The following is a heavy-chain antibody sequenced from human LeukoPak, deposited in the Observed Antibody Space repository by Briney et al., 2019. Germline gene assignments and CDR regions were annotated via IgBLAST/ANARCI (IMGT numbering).Heavy chain of an antibody. CDR3: ARDRRDIVVVPAAISNNWFDP. D-gene: IGHD2-2*02. J-gene: IGHJ5*02. CDR1: GYTFTSYG. V-gene: IGHV1-18*01. Sequence: GASVKVSCKASGYTFTSYGISWVRQAPGQGLEWMGWISAYNGNTNCAQKLQGRVTMTTDTSTSTAYMELRSLRSDDTAVYYCARDRRDIVVVPAAISNNWFDPWGQGTLVTVSS. CDR2: ISAYNGNT.